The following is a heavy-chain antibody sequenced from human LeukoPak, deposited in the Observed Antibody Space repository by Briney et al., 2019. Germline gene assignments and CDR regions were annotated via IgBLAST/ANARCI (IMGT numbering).Heavy chain of an antibody. D-gene: IGHD2-2*01. J-gene: IGHJ4*02. CDR3: ARGRGEYQLLPEGDY. CDR2: INHSGST. V-gene: IGHV4-34*01. Sequence: KPSETLSLTCAVYDGSFSGYYWSWIRQPPGKGLEWIGEINHSGSTNYNPSLKSRVTISVDTSKNQFSLKLSSVTAADTAVYYCARGRGEYQLLPEGDYWGQGTLVTVSS. CDR1: DGSFSGYY.